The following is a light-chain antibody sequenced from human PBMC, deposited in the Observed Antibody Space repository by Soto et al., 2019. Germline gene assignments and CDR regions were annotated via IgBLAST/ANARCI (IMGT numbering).Light chain of an antibody. CDR3: QQDYNLRT. CDR1: QSVSSSY. Sequence: EIVMTQSPATLSLSPGERATLSCRASQSVSSSYLSWYQQKPGQAPRLLIYGASTRATGIPARFSGSGSGTDFTLTISSLQPEDFAVYYCQQDYNLRTFGQGTKVDIK. CDR2: GAS. J-gene: IGKJ1*01. V-gene: IGKV3D-7*01.